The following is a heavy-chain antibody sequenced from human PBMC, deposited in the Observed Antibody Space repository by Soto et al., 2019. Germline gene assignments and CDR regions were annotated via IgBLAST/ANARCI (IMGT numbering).Heavy chain of an antibody. CDR3: VKGYSTGCYKASLDF. Sequence: GGSLSLSCSASGFTFSSYSMHWVRQAPGEGLEYVSAMSSNGGSTYYADSVKGRFTITRDNSKNTLYLQMASLRAEDTAVYYCVKGYSTGCYKASLDFWGQGTLVTVSS. CDR1: GFTFSSYS. J-gene: IGHJ4*02. V-gene: IGHV3-64D*06. CDR2: MSSNGGST. D-gene: IGHD6-19*01.